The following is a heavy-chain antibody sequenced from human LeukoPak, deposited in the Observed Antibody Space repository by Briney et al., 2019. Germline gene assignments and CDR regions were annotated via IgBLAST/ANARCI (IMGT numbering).Heavy chain of an antibody. CDR1: GYTFTGYY. CDR2: IIPNSGGT. Sequence: ASVKVSCKASGYTFTGYYMHWVRQAPGQGLEWMGWIIPNSGGTNYAQKFQGWVTMTRDTSISTAYMELSRLRSDDTAVYYCARGNLAAEYPPDYWGQGTLVTVSS. D-gene: IGHD2-2*01. V-gene: IGHV1-2*04. CDR3: ARGNLAAEYPPDY. J-gene: IGHJ4*02.